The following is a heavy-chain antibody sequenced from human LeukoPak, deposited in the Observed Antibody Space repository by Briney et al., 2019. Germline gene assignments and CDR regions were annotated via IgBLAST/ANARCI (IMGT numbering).Heavy chain of an antibody. V-gene: IGHV1-2*02. CDR1: GYTFTGYY. J-gene: IGHJ4*02. CDR2: IYPNSGGT. Sequence: ASVKVSCKASGYTFTGYYMHWVRQAPGQGLEWMGWIYPNSGGTNYAQKFQGRVTMTRDTSISTAYMELSRLRSDDTAVYYCAREERWYYDYVWGSYRPNSAIDYWGQGTLVTVSS. D-gene: IGHD3-16*02. CDR3: AREERWYYDYVWGSYRPNSAIDY.